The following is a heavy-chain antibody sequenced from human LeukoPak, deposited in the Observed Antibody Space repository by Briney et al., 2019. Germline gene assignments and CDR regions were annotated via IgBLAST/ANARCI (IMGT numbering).Heavy chain of an antibody. Sequence: SETLSPTCTVSGGSISSYWWNWIRQPPGKGLEWIGYIYHSGSTNYNPSLKSRVTISVDTSKNQFSLKVSSVTAGDTAVYYCASRLYGYTSGWYDYWGQGSLVTVSS. D-gene: IGHD6-19*01. CDR1: GGSISSYW. CDR2: IYHSGST. CDR3: ASRLYGYTSGWYDY. V-gene: IGHV4-59*01. J-gene: IGHJ4*02.